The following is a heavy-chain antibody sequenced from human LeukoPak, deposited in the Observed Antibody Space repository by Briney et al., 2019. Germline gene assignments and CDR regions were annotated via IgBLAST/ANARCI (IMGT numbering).Heavy chain of an antibody. Sequence: ASVKVSCKASGYTFSGYYMHWVRQAPGQGLEWKGWINANSGGVHYAQKFQGRVTMTRDTSTSTAYMELSRLKSDDTAVYYCARVVVVPAVYFDHWGQGALVTVSS. V-gene: IGHV1-2*02. J-gene: IGHJ4*02. CDR2: INANSGGV. CDR1: GYTFSGYY. CDR3: ARVVVVPAVYFDH. D-gene: IGHD2-2*01.